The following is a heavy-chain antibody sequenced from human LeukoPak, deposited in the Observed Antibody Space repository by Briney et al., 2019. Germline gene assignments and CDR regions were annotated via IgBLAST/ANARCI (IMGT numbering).Heavy chain of an antibody. CDR1: GFTFSHYA. D-gene: IGHD5-24*01. Sequence: PGGSLRLSCAPSGFTFSHYAMRRVRQAPGTGLEGVSNISGSGSGGSTYYADSVKGRFTISRDNSKKTLYLQMNSLRVEDRAVYYCAKSGYNRFDYWGQGTLVTVSS. CDR2: ISGSGSGGST. V-gene: IGHV3-23*01. J-gene: IGHJ4*02. CDR3: AKSGYNRFDY.